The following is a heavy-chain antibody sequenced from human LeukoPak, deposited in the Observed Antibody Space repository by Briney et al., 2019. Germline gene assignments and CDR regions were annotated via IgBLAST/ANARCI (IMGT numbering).Heavy chain of an antibody. J-gene: IGHJ4*02. Sequence: SETLSLTCTVSGGSISSYYWSWIRQPPGKGLEWIGYIYYSGSTNYNPSLKSRVTISVDTSKNQFSLKLSSVTAADTAVYYCARGARRFLEWSGIDYWGQGTLVTVSS. CDR3: ARGARRFLEWSGIDY. CDR2: IYYSGST. CDR1: GGSISSYY. D-gene: IGHD3-3*01. V-gene: IGHV4-59*01.